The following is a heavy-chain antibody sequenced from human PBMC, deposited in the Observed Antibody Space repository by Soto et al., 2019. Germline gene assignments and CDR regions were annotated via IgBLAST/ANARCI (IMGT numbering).Heavy chain of an antibody. J-gene: IGHJ6*02. Sequence: SGGSLRLFCAASGFSFSTYPMVWVRQAPGKRLEAVSSISGSGGKTYYKDSVKGRFTISRDNSKKTVDLQMNSLRPEDTAVYYCAKILSTVTTYYYGMDVWGQLNTVTVS. CDR2: ISGSGGKT. CDR3: AKILSTVTTYYYGMDV. D-gene: IGHD4-17*01. CDR1: GFSFSTYP. V-gene: IGHV3-23*01.